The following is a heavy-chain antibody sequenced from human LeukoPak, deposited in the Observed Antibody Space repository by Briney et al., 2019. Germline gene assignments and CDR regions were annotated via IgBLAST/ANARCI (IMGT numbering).Heavy chain of an antibody. D-gene: IGHD3-9*01. CDR1: GFTFSSYG. V-gene: IGHV3-23*01. CDR2: ISGSGGST. Sequence: PGGSLRLSCAASGFTFSSYGMSRVRQAPGKGLEWVSAISGSGGSTYYADSVKGRFTISRDNSKNTLHLQMNSLRAEDTAVYYCAKVTYDILTGYLFHYYMDVWGKGTTVTISS. J-gene: IGHJ6*03. CDR3: AKVTYDILTGYLFHYYMDV.